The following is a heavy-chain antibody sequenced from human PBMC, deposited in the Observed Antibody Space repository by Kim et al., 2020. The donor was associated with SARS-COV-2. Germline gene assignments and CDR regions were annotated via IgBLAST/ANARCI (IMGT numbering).Heavy chain of an antibody. D-gene: IGHD6-19*01. Sequence: KGRFTISRDNAKNSLYLQMNSLRAEDTALYYCAKDIEGGIAVAGTPGFDYWGQGTLVTVSS. V-gene: IGHV3-9*01. CDR3: AKDIEGGIAVAGTPGFDY. J-gene: IGHJ4*02.